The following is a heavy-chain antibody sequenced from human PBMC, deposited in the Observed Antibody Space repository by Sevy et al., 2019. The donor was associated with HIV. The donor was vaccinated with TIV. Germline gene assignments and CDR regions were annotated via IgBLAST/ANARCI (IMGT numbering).Heavy chain of an antibody. J-gene: IGHJ3*02. Sequence: GGSLRLSCSASGFTFSSYAMHWVRQAPGKGLEYVSAISSNGGSTYYADSVKGRFTISRENSKNTLYLQMSSLRAEDTAVYYCVKDPYSGSYFDAFDIWGQGTMVTVSS. D-gene: IGHD1-26*01. CDR1: GFTFSSYA. CDR2: ISSNGGST. V-gene: IGHV3-64D*06. CDR3: VKDPYSGSYFDAFDI.